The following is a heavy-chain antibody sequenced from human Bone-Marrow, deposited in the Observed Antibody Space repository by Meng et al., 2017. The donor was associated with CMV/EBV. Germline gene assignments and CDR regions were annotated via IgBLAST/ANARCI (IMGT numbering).Heavy chain of an antibody. Sequence: GESLKISCAASGFTVSSNYMSWVRQAPGKGLEWVSVIYSGGSTYYADSVKGRFTISRDNSKNTLYLQMNSLRAEDTAVYYCTRAPRVLRFLSLSYDMDVWGQGTTVTVSS. J-gene: IGHJ6*02. CDR2: IYSGGST. CDR3: TRAPRVLRFLSLSYDMDV. D-gene: IGHD3-3*01. V-gene: IGHV3-53*01. CDR1: GFTVSSNY.